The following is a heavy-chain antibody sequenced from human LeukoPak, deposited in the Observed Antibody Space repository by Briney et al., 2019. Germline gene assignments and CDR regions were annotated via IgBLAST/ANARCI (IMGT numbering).Heavy chain of an antibody. Sequence: GGSLRLSCAASGFTFSSYGMHWVRQAPGKGLEWVAVISYDGSNKYYADSVKGRFTISRDNSKNTLYLQMNSLRAEDTAEYYCATQRGRWLFPYWGQGTLVTVSS. J-gene: IGHJ4*02. V-gene: IGHV3-30*03. CDR2: ISYDGSNK. CDR3: ATQRGRWLFPY. D-gene: IGHD3-9*01. CDR1: GFTFSSYG.